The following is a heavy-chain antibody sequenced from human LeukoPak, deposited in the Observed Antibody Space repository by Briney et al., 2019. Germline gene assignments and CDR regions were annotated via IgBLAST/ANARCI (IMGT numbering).Heavy chain of an antibody. CDR1: GGSISSYY. V-gene: IGHV4-59*01. CDR2: IYYSGST. D-gene: IGHD5-18*01. J-gene: IGHJ4*02. Sequence: SETLSLTCTVSGGSISSYYWSWIRQPPGKGLEWIGYIYYSGSTNYSPSLKSRVTISVDTSKNQFSLKLRSVTAADTAVYYCARGEMDTAMVTDFDHWGQGTLVTVSS. CDR3: ARGEMDTAMVTDFDH.